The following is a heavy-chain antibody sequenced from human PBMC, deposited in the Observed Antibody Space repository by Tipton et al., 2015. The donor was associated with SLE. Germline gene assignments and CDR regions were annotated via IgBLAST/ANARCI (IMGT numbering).Heavy chain of an antibody. Sequence: TLSLTCTVSGGSISSYYWSWIRQPPGKGLEGMGNIYDSGSGSTNYNPSLKSRGTITVDTSKNQFSLKLSSVTAADTAVYYCARFSSWLDAFDIWGQGTMVTVSS. CDR3: ARFSSWLDAFDI. CDR1: GGSISSYY. D-gene: IGHD6-13*01. J-gene: IGHJ3*02. CDR2: IYDSGSGST. V-gene: IGHV4-59*08.